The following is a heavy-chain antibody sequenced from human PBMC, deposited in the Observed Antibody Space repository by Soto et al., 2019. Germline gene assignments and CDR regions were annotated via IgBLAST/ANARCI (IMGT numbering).Heavy chain of an antibody. V-gene: IGHV4-34*01. CDR3: ARGITIFGVVIPSVAFDI. D-gene: IGHD3-3*01. CDR2: INHSGST. J-gene: IGHJ3*02. CDR1: GGSFSGYY. Sequence: SETLSLTCAVYGGSFSGYYWSWIRQPPGKGLEWIGEINHSGSTNYNPSLKSRVTISVDTSKNQFSLKLSSVTAADTAVYYCARGITIFGVVIPSVAFDIWGEGTMVTVSS.